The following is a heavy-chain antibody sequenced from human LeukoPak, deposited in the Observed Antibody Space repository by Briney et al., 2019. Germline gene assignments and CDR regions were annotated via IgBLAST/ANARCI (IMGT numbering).Heavy chain of an antibody. CDR1: GGSISSYY. J-gene: IGHJ5*02. V-gene: IGHV4-59*12. Sequence: SETLSLTCTVSGGSISSYYWSWIRQPPGKGLEWIGYIYYSGSTNYNPSLKSRVTISVDTSKNQFSLKLSSVTAADTAVYYCARVLPMVRGVIITRSYNWFDPWGQGTLVTVSS. CDR2: IYYSGST. CDR3: ARVLPMVRGVIITRSYNWFDP. D-gene: IGHD3-10*01.